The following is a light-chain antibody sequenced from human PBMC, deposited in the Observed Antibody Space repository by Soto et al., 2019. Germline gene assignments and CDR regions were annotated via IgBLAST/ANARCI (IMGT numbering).Light chain of an antibody. CDR2: DNN. CDR1: SSNIGNNY. J-gene: IGLJ2*01. Sequence: QSVLTQPPSVSAAPGQKVTISCSGSSSNIGNNYVSWYQQLPGTAPKLLIYDNNKPPSGIPDRFSGSKSGTSATLGITGLQTGDQADYYWGTWDSNLSAGVFGGGTKLTVL. V-gene: IGLV1-51*01. CDR3: GTWDSNLSAGV.